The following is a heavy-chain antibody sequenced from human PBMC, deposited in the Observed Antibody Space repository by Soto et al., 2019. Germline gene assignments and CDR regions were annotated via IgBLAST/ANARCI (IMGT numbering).Heavy chain of an antibody. CDR2: IYWDDDK. Sequence: QITLKESGPTLVKPTQTLTLTCTFSGFSLSTRGVGVGWIRQPPGKALEWLALIYWDDDKRYSPSLKTRLTITKDTSKKHVVLTMINMDPVDTATYSSAHMCVSRWFDFSSQGTLVTVSS. D-gene: IGHD6-13*01. CDR3: AHMCVSRWFDF. CDR1: GFSLSTRGVG. J-gene: IGHJ4*02. V-gene: IGHV2-5*02.